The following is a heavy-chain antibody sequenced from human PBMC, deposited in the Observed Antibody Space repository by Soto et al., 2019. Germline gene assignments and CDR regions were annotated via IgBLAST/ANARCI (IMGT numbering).Heavy chain of an antibody. CDR1: GFTVSMYA. Sequence: GGCLRLSRVASGFTVSMYAVRWVRQVPGKGLEGVSTLSGRGTTTHYAYSVKGRFTISKDNSKNTLYLQMNSLRAEDTAVYSCARDNCWSGYGMDVWGQGPTAPVSS. J-gene: IGHJ6*02. CDR3: ARDNCWSGYGMDV. D-gene: IGHD3-3*01. CDR2: LSGRGTTT. V-gene: IGHV3-23*01.